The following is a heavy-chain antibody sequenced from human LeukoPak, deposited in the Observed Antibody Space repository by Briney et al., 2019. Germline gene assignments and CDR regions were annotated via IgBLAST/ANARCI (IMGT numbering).Heavy chain of an antibody. CDR1: GGSFSGYY. D-gene: IGHD5-18*01. V-gene: IGHV4-34*01. CDR3: ARNVDTAMAYDY. CDR2: INHSGST. Sequence: PSETLSLTCAVYGGSFSGYYWSWIRQPPGKGLEWIGEINHSGSTNYNPSLKSRVTISVDTSKNQFSLKLSSVTAADTAVYYCARNVDTAMAYDYWGQGTLVTVSS. J-gene: IGHJ4*02.